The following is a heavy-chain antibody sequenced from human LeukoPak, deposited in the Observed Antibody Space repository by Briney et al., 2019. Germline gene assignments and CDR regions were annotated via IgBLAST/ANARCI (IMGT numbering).Heavy chain of an antibody. V-gene: IGHV3-48*03. CDR1: GFIFSAYE. CDR2: ISSSGSTI. J-gene: IGHJ6*02. D-gene: IGHD3-16*01. CDR3: ARFDGGDYYYGMDV. Sequence: PGGSLRLSCAASGFIFSAYEMNWVRQAPGKGLEWVSYISSSGSTIYYADSVKGRFTISRDNAKNSLYLQMNSLRAEDTAVYYCARFDGGDYYYGMDVWGQGTTVTVSS.